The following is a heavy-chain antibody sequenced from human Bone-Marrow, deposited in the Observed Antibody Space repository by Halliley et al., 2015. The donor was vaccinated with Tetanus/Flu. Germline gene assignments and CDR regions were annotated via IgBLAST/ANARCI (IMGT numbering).Heavy chain of an antibody. CDR1: GDSIKSTHYY. Sequence: TLSLTCAVSGDSIKSTHYYWTWIRQPPGKGLEWIGYIYYSGGTNYNRSLKSRVTISVDKSKNQFSVNLRSVTAADTAVYYCAREAYSYYGMDVWGQGTTVIVSS. V-gene: IGHV4-61*01. J-gene: IGHJ6*02. CDR2: IYYSGGT. CDR3: AREAYSYYGMDV.